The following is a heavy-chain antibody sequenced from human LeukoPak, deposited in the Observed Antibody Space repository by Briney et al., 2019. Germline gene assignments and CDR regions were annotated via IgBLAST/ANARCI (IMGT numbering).Heavy chain of an antibody. Sequence: GGSLRLSCAASGFTFSNHWMTWVRQAPGKGLEWVANIKQDGSGNNYVDSVKGRFTISRDNAKNSLYLQMNSLRAEDTAVYFCARDFGDHWGQGTLVTVSS. D-gene: IGHD3-3*01. V-gene: IGHV3-7*04. CDR3: ARDFGDH. CDR2: IKQDGSGN. CDR1: GFTFSNHW. J-gene: IGHJ4*02.